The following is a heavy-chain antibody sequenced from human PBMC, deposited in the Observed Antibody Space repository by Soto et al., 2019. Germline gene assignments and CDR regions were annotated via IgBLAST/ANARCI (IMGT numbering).Heavy chain of an antibody. D-gene: IGHD3-9*01. CDR3: ARDADILTGSDAFDI. Sequence: PGGSLRLSCAASGFTFSDYYMSWIRQAPGKGLEWVSYISSISIYTNYADSVKGRFTISRDNAKNSLYLQMNSLRAEDTAVYYCARDADILTGSDAFDIWGQGTMVTVSS. CDR1: GFTFSDYY. V-gene: IGHV3-11*05. J-gene: IGHJ3*02. CDR2: ISSISIYT.